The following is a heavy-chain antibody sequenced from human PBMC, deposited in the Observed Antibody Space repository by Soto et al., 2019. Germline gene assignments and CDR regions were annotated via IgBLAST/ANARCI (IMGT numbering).Heavy chain of an antibody. CDR1: GFTFSSYA. J-gene: IGHJ4*02. CDR2: ISGSGDST. CDR3: AKDIASSGWYSLDY. Sequence: PWGSLRLSCAASGFTFSSYAMSWVRQAPGKGLEWVSGISGSGDSTYYADSVKGRFTISRDNSKNTLYLQMNSLRTEDTAFYYCAKDIASSGWYSLDYWGQGTLVNVSS. D-gene: IGHD6-19*01. V-gene: IGHV3-23*01.